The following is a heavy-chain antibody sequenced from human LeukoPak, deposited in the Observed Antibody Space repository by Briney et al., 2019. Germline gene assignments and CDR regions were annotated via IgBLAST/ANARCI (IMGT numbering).Heavy chain of an antibody. D-gene: IGHD2-2*01. CDR3: ARPNTHIVVVPAALAGTRVDAFDI. J-gene: IGHJ3*02. V-gene: IGHV4-39*01. CDR2: IYYSGST. CDR1: GGSISSSSYY. Sequence: SETLSLTCTVSGGSISSSSYYWGWIRQPPGKGLEWIGSIYYSGSTYYNPSLKSRVTISVDTSKNQFSLKLSSVTAADTAVYYCARPNTHIVVVPAALAGTRVDAFDIWGQGTMVTVSS.